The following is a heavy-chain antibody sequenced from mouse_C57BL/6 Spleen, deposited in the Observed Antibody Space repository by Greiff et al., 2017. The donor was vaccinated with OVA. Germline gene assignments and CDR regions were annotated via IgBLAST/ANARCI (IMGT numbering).Heavy chain of an antibody. CDR3: TSYYSNHYAMDY. Sequence: EVKVEESGGGLVQPGGSMKLSCAASGFTFSDAWMDWVRQSPEKGLEWVAEIRNKANNHATYYAESVKGRFTISRDDSKSSVYLQMNSLRAEDTGIYYCTSYYSNHYAMDYWGQGTSVTVSS. D-gene: IGHD2-5*01. CDR1: GFTFSDAW. V-gene: IGHV6-6*01. J-gene: IGHJ4*01. CDR2: IRNKANNHAT.